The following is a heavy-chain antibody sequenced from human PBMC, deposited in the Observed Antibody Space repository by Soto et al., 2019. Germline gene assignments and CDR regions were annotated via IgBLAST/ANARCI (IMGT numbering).Heavy chain of an antibody. V-gene: IGHV3-23*01. CDR1: GFTFSSYA. Sequence: GGSLRLSCAASGFTFSSYAMSWVRQAPGKGLEWVSAISGSGGSTYYADSVKGRFTISRDNSKNTLYLQMNSLRSEDTAVYYCAADPLVIRNYYYYYMDVWGKGTTVTVSS. J-gene: IGHJ6*03. D-gene: IGHD2-21*01. CDR2: ISGSGGST. CDR3: AADPLVIRNYYYYYMDV.